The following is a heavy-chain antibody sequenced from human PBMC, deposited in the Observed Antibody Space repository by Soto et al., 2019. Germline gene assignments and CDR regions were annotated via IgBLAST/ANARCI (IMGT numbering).Heavy chain of an antibody. CDR2: ISYDGSNK. Sequence: ESGGGVVQPGRSLRLSCAASGFTFSSYAMHWVRQAPGKGLEWVAVISYDGSNKYYAVSVKGRFTISRDNSKNTLYLQMNSLRAEDTAVYYCARDGPTSGGFDYWGQGTLVTVSS. J-gene: IGHJ4*02. V-gene: IGHV3-30-3*01. CDR3: ARDGPTSGGFDY. CDR1: GFTFSSYA. D-gene: IGHD2-2*01.